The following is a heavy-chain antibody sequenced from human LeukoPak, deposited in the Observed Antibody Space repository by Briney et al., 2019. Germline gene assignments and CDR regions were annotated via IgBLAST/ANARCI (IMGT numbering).Heavy chain of an antibody. CDR2: IYYSGNT. CDR1: GGSISPYY. V-gene: IGHV4-59*01. Sequence: SETLSLTCIVSGGSISPYYWSWIRRPPGKGLEWLGYIYYSGNTEYKPSLKSRVAMSVDTSKNQFSLRLSSVTAADTAVYYCARSTGSTMFIDYWGQGTLVTVSS. J-gene: IGHJ4*02. CDR3: ARSTGSTMFIDY. D-gene: IGHD3-10*02.